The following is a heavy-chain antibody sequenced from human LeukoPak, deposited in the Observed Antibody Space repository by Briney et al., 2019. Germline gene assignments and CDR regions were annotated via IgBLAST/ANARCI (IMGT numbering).Heavy chain of an antibody. CDR3: SKWKAIVLVPAARSPIDY. Sequence: GGSLRLSCAASGFTFSDYYMNWVRQAPVKGLEWVSSISSSSSYIYYADSVKGRFTISRDNAKNSLYLQMNSLRAEDTAVYYCSKWKAIVLVPAARSPIDYWSQGTLVTVSS. V-gene: IGHV3-21*04. CDR2: ISSSSSYI. CDR1: GFTFSDYY. J-gene: IGHJ4*02. D-gene: IGHD2-2*01.